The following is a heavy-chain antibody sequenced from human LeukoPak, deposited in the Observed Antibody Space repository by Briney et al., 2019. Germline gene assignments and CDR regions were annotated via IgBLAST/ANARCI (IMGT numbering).Heavy chain of an antibody. V-gene: IGHV3-43*01. Sequence: QSGGSLRLSCAASGFTFDDYTMHWVRQAPGKGLEWLSLISWDGGSTYYADSVKGRFTISRDNSKNSLYLQMNSLRTEDTALYYCAKGVRGSGSYLKKGAFDYWGQGTLVTVSS. CDR2: ISWDGGST. CDR1: GFTFDDYT. CDR3: AKGVRGSGSYLKKGAFDY. J-gene: IGHJ4*02. D-gene: IGHD3-10*01.